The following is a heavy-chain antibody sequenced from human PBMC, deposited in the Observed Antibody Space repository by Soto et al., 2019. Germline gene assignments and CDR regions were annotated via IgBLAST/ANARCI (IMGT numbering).Heavy chain of an antibody. CDR2: IYYSGST. D-gene: IGHD5-12*01. CDR3: ARHRRVVATSFDY. J-gene: IGHJ4*02. Sequence: SETLSLTCTVSGGSISSSSYYWGWIRQPPGKGLEWIGSIYYSGSTYYNPSLKSRVTISVDTSKNQFSLKLSSVTAADTAVYYCARHRRVVATSFDYWGQGTLVTVSS. CDR1: GGSISSSSYY. V-gene: IGHV4-39*01.